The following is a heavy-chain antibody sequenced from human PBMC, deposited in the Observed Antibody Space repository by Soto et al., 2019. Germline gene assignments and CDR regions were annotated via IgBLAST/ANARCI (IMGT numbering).Heavy chain of an antibody. D-gene: IGHD3-16*01. J-gene: IGHJ6*02. CDR2: INPHDSDV. CDR3: TIFMIQPQMTYNLDV. Sequence: GESLKISCKASGYTFTSYWLGWVRQMPGKGPEWMGIINPHDSDVRYSPSFQGQVTISADKAISTVYLRWNSLKASDTAMYFCTIFMIQPQMTYNLDVWLQGTPVTVFS. V-gene: IGHV5-51*01. CDR1: GYTFTSYW.